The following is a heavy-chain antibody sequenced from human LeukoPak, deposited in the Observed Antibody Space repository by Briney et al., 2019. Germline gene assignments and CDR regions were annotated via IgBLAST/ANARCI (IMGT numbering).Heavy chain of an antibody. CDR1: GFIFTNYG. Sequence: GGSLRLSCATSGFIFTNYGMHWVRQAPGKGLEWVAFIRFDGSNKYYADSVKGRFTISRDNSKNTLYLQMNSLRAEDTAVYYCAKEYSSGWYRGVNYFDYWGQGTLVTVSS. CDR2: IRFDGSNK. D-gene: IGHD6-19*01. CDR3: AKEYSSGWYRGVNYFDY. J-gene: IGHJ4*02. V-gene: IGHV3-30*02.